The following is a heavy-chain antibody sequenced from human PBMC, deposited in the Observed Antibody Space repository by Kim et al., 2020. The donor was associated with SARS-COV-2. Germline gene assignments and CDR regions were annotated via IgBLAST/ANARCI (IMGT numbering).Heavy chain of an antibody. D-gene: IGHD3-10*01. CDR1: GFSFSTYG. J-gene: IGHJ4*02. CDR3: SKGALYYGSGTYPLFDY. V-gene: IGHV3-33*06. Sequence: GGSLRLSCVASGFSFSTYGMHWVRQAPGKGLEWLAVVWYDGSGESYADSVKGRFTISRDNSKNTVYLQVSSLRADDTAVYYWSKGALYYGSGTYPLFDYWGQGTLVSVPS. CDR2: VWYDGSGE.